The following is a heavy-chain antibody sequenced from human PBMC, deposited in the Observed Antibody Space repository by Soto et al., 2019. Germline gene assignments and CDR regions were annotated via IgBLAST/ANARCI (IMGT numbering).Heavy chain of an antibody. CDR3: ARRRRSEFDY. J-gene: IGHJ4*02. D-gene: IGHD3-3*01. V-gene: IGHV4-61*01. CDR1: GGSVSSGSYY. Sequence: QVQLQESGPGLVKPSETLSLTCTVSGGSVSSGSYYWSWIRQPPGKGLEWIGYIYYSGSTNYNPSLKSRVTISVDTSKNQFSLKLSSVTAADTAVYYCARRRRSEFDYWGQGTLVTVSS. CDR2: IYYSGST.